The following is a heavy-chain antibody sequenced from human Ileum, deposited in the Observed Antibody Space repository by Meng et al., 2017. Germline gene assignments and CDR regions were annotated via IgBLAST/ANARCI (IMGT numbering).Heavy chain of an antibody. J-gene: IGHJ4*02. V-gene: IGHV3-74*01. D-gene: IGHD6-19*01. CDR3: ARAIEVAGTGGYY. CDR1: GLTFRSYW. Sequence: GRVVGAGGGLVKPGGSLRLSCAASGLTFRSYWMHWVRQAPGKGLVWVSRINSDGSSTNYADSVKGRFTISRDNAKNTLHLQMNSLRAEDTAVYYCARAIEVAGTGGYYWGQGTLVTVSS. CDR2: INSDGSST.